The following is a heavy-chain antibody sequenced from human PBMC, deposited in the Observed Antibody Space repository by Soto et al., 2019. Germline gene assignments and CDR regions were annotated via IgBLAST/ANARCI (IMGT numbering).Heavy chain of an antibody. CDR1: GGAFSSYA. CDR2: IIPIFGTA. Sequence: GASVKVSCKASGGAFSSYAISWVRQAPGQGLEWMGGIIPIFGTANYAQKFQGRVTITADESKSTAYMELSSLRSEDTAVYYCARSQGYSGPTMKDGLYYYYGMDVWGQGTTVTVSS. CDR3: ARSQGYSGPTMKDGLYYYYGMDV. J-gene: IGHJ6*01. V-gene: IGHV1-69*13. D-gene: IGHD5-12*01.